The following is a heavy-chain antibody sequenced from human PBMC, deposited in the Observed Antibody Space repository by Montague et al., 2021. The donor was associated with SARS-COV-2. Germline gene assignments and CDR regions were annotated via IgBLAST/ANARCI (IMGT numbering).Heavy chain of an antibody. V-gene: IGHV4-34*01. Sequence: SETLSLTCAVYGGSFSGYYWSWIRQPPGKGLEWIGEITHSGSTNYNPSIKSRVTISLDTSTNQLSLKLSSVTAVDTAVYYCARGRYSSSWYGTKYYFDYWGQGTLVTVSS. J-gene: IGHJ4*02. D-gene: IGHD6-13*01. CDR3: ARGRYSSSWYGTKYYFDY. CDR2: ITHSGST. CDR1: GGSFSGYY.